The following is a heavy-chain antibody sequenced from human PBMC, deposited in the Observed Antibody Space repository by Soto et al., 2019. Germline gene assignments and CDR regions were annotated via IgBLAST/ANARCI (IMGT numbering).Heavy chain of an antibody. CDR2: ISGSGGST. D-gene: IGHD3-3*01. V-gene: IGHV3-23*01. J-gene: IGHJ6*02. CDR3: AKLYDFWSGYYSGPNYYGMDV. Sequence: GSLRLSCAASGFTFSSYAMSWVRQAPGKGLEWVSAISGSGGSTYYADSVKGRFTISRDNSKNTLYLQMNSLRAEDTAVYYCAKLYDFWSGYYSGPNYYGMDVWGQGTTVTVSS. CDR1: GFTFSSYA.